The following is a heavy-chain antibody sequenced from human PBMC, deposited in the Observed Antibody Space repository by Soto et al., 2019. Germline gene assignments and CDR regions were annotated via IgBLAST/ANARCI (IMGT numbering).Heavy chain of an antibody. D-gene: IGHD2-2*02. J-gene: IGHJ4*02. V-gene: IGHV1-69*02. Sequence: QVQLVQSGAEVKKPGSSVKVSCKASGGTFSSYTISWVRQAPGQGLEWMGRIIPILGIANYAQKFQGRVTITADNSTCTAYREVSSLGSEYRAVYYCAMEYCSSTSCYRDYWGQGFVVSGCS. CDR2: IIPILGIA. CDR1: GGTFSSYT. CDR3: AMEYCSSTSCYRDY.